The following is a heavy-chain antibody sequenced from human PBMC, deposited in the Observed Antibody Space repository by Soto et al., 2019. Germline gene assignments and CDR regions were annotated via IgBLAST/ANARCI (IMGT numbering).Heavy chain of an antibody. V-gene: IGHV3-30*18. D-gene: IGHD3-16*01. J-gene: IGHJ6*04. CDR3: AKDISSYPYYVDV. CDR1: GFTFSSYG. Sequence: VGSLRLSCAASGFTFSSYGMHWVRQAPGKGLEWVAVISYDGSNKYYADSVKGRFTISRDNSKNTLYLQMNSLRAEDTAVYYCAKDISSYPYYVDVWGNGTTVTVSS. CDR2: ISYDGSNK.